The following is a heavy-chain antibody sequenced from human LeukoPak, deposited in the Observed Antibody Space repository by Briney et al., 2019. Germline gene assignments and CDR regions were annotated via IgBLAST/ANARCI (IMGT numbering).Heavy chain of an antibody. V-gene: IGHV1-46*01. CDR2: INPTGGST. J-gene: IGHJ4*02. Sequence: ASVKVSCKASGYTFTSYYMHWVRQAPGQGLEWMGIINPTGGSTSYAQKFQGRVTMTKDTSTSTVYMELSSLRSEDTAVYYCARDRTVVVAATPLGYWGLGTLVTVSS. D-gene: IGHD2-15*01. CDR3: ARDRTVVVAATPLGY. CDR1: GYTFTSYY.